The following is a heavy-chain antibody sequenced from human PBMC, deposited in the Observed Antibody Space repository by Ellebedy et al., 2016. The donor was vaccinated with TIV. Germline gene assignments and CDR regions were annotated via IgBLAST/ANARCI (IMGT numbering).Heavy chain of an antibody. Sequence: SVKVSXKASGGTFGRDAIVWMRQAPRQGLEWMGGITRMSGTPSYAQKFRGRVTITADESTNTAYMEVASLRSDDTAVYYCARDTYNNWPLTYWGQGTLVTVSS. CDR1: GGTFGRDA. J-gene: IGHJ4*02. D-gene: IGHD5-24*01. CDR3: ARDTYNNWPLTY. V-gene: IGHV1-69*13. CDR2: ITRMSGTP.